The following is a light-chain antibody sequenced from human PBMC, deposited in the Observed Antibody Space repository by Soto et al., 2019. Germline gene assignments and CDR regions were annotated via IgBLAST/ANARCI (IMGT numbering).Light chain of an antibody. CDR3: QQYNNWPPIT. CDR2: GAS. V-gene: IGKV3-15*01. J-gene: IGKJ5*01. CDR1: QSVSSN. Sequence: EIVMTQSPVTLSVSPGESATLSCRASQSVSSNLAWYQQKPGQAPRLLIYGASTRATGIPARFGGSGSGTEFTPTISSLQSEDFAIYYCQQYNNWPPITCGQGTRLEIK.